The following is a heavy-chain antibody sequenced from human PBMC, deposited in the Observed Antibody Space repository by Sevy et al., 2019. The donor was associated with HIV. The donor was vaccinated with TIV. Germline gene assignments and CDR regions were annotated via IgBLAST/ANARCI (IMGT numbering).Heavy chain of an antibody. Sequence: GGSLRLSCAASGFTFSSYAMSWVRQAPEKGLEWLSYISNSGTTIYYSDSVKGRFTISRDNARNSLYLQMSSLRAEDTAVYYCARDLPPSATTVPHFDCWGQGTLVTVSS. CDR3: ARDLPPSATTVPHFDC. D-gene: IGHD4-17*01. V-gene: IGHV3-48*03. CDR2: ISNSGTTI. J-gene: IGHJ4*02. CDR1: GFTFSSYA.